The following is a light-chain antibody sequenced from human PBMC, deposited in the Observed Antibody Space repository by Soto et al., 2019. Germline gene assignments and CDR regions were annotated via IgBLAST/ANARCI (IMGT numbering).Light chain of an antibody. CDR3: QQSYTTPLFT. CDR1: HNIVTY. Sequence: DIQMTQSPSSLSASVGDRVTITCRASHNIVTYLNWYQRKPGKAPNLLIYAASTLQSGVPSRFSGSGSGTDFTLTISSLQPEDFATYYCQQSYTTPLFTFGPGTKVDIK. J-gene: IGKJ3*01. CDR2: AAS. V-gene: IGKV1-39*01.